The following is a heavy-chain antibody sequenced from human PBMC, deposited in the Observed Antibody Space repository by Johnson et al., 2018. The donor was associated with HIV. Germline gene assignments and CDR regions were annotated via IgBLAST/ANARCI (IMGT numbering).Heavy chain of an antibody. CDR3: ARRDSGSLSFDI. CDR1: GFTFSSYA. D-gene: IGHD1-26*01. V-gene: IGHV3-30-3*01. Sequence: QVQLVESGGGVVRPGGSLRLSCAASGFTFSSYAMHWVRQAPGKGLEWVAVISYDGINKYYADSVKGRCTISRDNGKNSLYLQMNGLRAEDTALYYCARRDSGSLSFDIWGQGTMVTVSS. CDR2: ISYDGINK. J-gene: IGHJ3*02.